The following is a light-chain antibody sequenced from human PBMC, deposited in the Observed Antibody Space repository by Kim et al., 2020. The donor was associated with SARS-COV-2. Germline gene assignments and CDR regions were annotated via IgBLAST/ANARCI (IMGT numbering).Light chain of an antibody. J-gene: IGLJ1*01. CDR3: NSYSSSSTLYV. CDR1: SMDVGGHNH. CDR2: DVS. Sequence: QSITISCSGTSMDVGGHNHVSWYQQHPGKVPKLLIYDVSNRPSGVSNRFSGSKSGNTASLTISGLQADDEADYYCNSYSSSSTLYVFGTGTKVTVL. V-gene: IGLV2-14*03.